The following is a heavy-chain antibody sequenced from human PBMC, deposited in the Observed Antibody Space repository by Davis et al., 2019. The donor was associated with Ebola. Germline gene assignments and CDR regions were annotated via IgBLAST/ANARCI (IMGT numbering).Heavy chain of an antibody. CDR1: GFTSSSYS. CDR3: ARRFGEIYYYYYGMDV. J-gene: IGHJ6*04. D-gene: IGHD3-10*01. V-gene: IGHV3-21*01. Sequence: PGGSLRLSCAASGFTSSSYSMNWVRQAPGKGLEWVSSISSSSSYIYYADSVKGRFTISRDNAKNSLYLQMNSLRDEDTAVYYCARRFGEIYYYYYGMDVWGKGTTVTVSS. CDR2: ISSSSSYI.